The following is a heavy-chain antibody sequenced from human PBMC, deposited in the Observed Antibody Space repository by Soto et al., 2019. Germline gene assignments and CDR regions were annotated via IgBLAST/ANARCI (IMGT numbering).Heavy chain of an antibody. V-gene: IGHV3-30*18. J-gene: IGHJ6*02. CDR2: ISYDGSNK. CDR3: AKDPDEHYGPPLGGMHX. Sequence: GGSLRLSCAASGFTFSSCGMHWVRQAPGKGLEWVAFISYDGSNKSYADSVKVRFTISRENSKKTLYLQMNSLRAEDTAVYYCAKDPDEHYGPPLGGMHXWGQGTTVTVS. D-gene: IGHD3-10*01. CDR1: GFTFSSCG.